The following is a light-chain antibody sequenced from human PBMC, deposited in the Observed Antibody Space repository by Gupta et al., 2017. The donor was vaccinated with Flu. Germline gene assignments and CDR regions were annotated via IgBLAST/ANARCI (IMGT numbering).Light chain of an antibody. CDR1: ESLNRF. V-gene: IGKV1-39*01. J-gene: IGKJ2*01. CDR2: QKF. Sequence: DVQLTQSPSSLSASVGDRVTITCRASESLNRFLNWYHQTPGMPPKLLIYQKFHLHSGVPGRFSGSGSAIEFTLTINSLQPEDSGVYYCQQAYRSPRTFGQGTKVDVK. CDR3: QQAYRSPRT.